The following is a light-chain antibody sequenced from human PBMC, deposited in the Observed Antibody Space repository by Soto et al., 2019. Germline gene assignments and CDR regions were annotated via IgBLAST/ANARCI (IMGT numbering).Light chain of an antibody. V-gene: IGKV1-27*01. CDR2: GAS. Sequence: DIQMTQSPSSLSASVGDRVTITCRASQGIRNYLAWYQQKPGTAPQLLIYGASTLQSGVPSRFSGSGSGTDFTLTITSLQPEDVATYYCQKYNSAPWTFDQGTKVEIK. J-gene: IGKJ1*01. CDR1: QGIRNY. CDR3: QKYNSAPWT.